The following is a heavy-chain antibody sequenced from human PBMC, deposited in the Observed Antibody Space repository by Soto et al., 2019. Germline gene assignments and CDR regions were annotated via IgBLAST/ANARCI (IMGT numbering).Heavy chain of an antibody. D-gene: IGHD6-19*01. V-gene: IGHV1-2*04. CDR3: ARTGYSSGWYNADAFDI. CDR2: INPNSGGT. CDR1: GYTFTGYY. J-gene: IGHJ3*02. Sequence: GASVKVSCKASGYTFTGYYMHWVRQAPGQGLEWMGWINPNSGGTNYAQKFQGWVTMTRDTSISTAYMELSRLRSDDTAVYYCARTGYSSGWYNADAFDIWGQGTMVTVSS.